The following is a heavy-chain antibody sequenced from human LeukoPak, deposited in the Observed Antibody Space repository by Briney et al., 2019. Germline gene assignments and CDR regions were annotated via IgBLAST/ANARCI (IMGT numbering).Heavy chain of an antibody. V-gene: IGHV3-9*01. D-gene: IGHD3-10*01. CDR3: ARKLWFGEPCCYFDY. Sequence: GGSLRLSCAASGFTFDDYAMHWVRQAPGKGLEWVSGISWNSGSIGYADSVKGRFTISRDNAKNSLHLQMNSLRAEDTAVYYCARKLWFGEPCCYFDYWGQGTLVTVSS. CDR2: ISWNSGSI. J-gene: IGHJ4*02. CDR1: GFTFDDYA.